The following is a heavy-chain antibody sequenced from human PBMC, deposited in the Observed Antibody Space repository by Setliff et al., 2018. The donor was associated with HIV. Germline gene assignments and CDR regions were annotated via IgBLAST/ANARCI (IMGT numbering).Heavy chain of an antibody. V-gene: IGHV4-4*07. CDR1: GGSISSYY. CDR3: ARGITMVRGVIGWFDP. D-gene: IGHD3-10*01. J-gene: IGHJ5*02. CDR2: IYTSGST. Sequence: PSETLSLTCTVSGGSISSYYWSWIRQPAGKGLEWIGRIYTSGSTNYNPSLKSRVTMSVDTSKNQFSLKLSSVTAADTAVYYCARGITMVRGVIGWFDPWGQGTLVTVS.